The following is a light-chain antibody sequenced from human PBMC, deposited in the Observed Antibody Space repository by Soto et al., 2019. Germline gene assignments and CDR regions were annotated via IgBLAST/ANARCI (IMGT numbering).Light chain of an antibody. CDR2: GHN. J-gene: IGLJ7*01. CDR1: SSNIGSNT. V-gene: IGLV1-44*01. CDR3: AACDDSLNGVV. Sequence: QSVLTQPPSASGTPGQRVTISCSGSSSNIGSNTVNWYQQLPGTAPKLLNYGHNQRPSGVPDRFSGSKSGTSASLAISVLQSEDEADYYCAACDDSLNGVVFGGGTQLTVL.